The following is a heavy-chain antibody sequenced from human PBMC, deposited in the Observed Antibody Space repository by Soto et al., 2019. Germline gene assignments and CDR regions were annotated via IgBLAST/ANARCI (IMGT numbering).Heavy chain of an antibody. J-gene: IGHJ5*02. CDR3: ARGQRFSDWFDP. CDR1: GGSMSSYY. V-gene: IGHV4-4*07. Sequence: SENLSLTCTVSGGSMSSYYWTWIRQPAGKGLEWIGRVYSSGGTHYNPSLKSRVTISLDTSKYQFSLRLLSVTDADTAVYYCARGQRFSDWFDPWGQGTLVTVSS. CDR2: VYSSGGT. D-gene: IGHD3-3*01.